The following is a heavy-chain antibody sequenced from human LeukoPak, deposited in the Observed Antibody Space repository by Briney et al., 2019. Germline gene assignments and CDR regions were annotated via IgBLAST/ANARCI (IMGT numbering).Heavy chain of an antibody. CDR2: MYYSGTT. J-gene: IGHJ6*03. Sequence: SETLSLTGSVSGGFTTGFYWSWIRQPPGKGLEWIGYMYYSGTTAYSPALESRVTISLDTSKNQFSLKLSSVTAADTAVYYCARQRSVVPYYYYYMDVWGKGTTVTISS. CDR3: ARQRSVVPYYYYYMDV. V-gene: IGHV4-59*08. D-gene: IGHD2-2*01. CDR1: GGFTTGFY.